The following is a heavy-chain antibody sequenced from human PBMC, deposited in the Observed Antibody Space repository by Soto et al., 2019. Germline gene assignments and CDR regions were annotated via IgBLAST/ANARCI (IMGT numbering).Heavy chain of an antibody. CDR2: IYYSGST. J-gene: IGHJ2*01. V-gene: IGHV4-39*01. CDR1: GGSISSSSYY. Sequence: QLQLQESGPGLVKPSETLSLTCTVSGGSISSSSYYWGWIRQPPGKGLEWIGSIYYSGSTYYNPSLKSRVTISVDTSKNQFSLKLSSVTAADTAVYYCARHLHCSGGSCYSHWYFDHWGRGTLVTVSS. D-gene: IGHD2-15*01. CDR3: ARHLHCSGGSCYSHWYFDH.